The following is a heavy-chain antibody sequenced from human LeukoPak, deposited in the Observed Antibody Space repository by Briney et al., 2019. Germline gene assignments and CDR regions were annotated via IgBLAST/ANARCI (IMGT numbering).Heavy chain of an antibody. CDR3: ARVSGYYRLDY. V-gene: IGHV3-53*01. CDR2: IYSGTI. CDR1: GFTVSSNS. Sequence: PGGSLRLSCTVSGFTVSSNSMSWVRQAPGKGLEWVSFIYSGTIHYSDSVKGRFTISRDNSKNTLYLQMNSLRAEDTAVYYCARVSGYYRLDYWGQGTLVTVSS. J-gene: IGHJ4*01. D-gene: IGHD3-22*01.